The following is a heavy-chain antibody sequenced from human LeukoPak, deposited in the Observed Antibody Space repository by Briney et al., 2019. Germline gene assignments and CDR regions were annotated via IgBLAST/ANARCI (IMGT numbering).Heavy chain of an antibody. Sequence: GESVKSSSTGSGYSFPSYWIAWVGQMPGKGRGWRGIMYPGDSDARYSPTFQRPVTISADKSISTAYLQWSSLKASDTAMYYCARHDYYDSSASGVNAFDIWGQGTMVTVSS. CDR3: ARHDYYDSSASGVNAFDI. V-gene: IGHV5-51*01. CDR1: GYSFPSYW. J-gene: IGHJ3*02. CDR2: MYPGDSDA. D-gene: IGHD3-22*01.